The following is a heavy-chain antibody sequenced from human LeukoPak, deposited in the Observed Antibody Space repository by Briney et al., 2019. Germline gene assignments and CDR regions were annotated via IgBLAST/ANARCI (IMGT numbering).Heavy chain of an antibody. CDR3: ARESRYISSWYTDY. CDR1: GGSISSYY. CDR2: IYTSGST. Sequence: PSETLSLTCTVSGGSISSYYWSWIRQPAGKGREGIGRIYTSGSTNYNPSLKSRVTMSVDTSKNQFSLKLSSVTAADTAVYYCARESRYISSWYTDYWGQGTLVTVSS. J-gene: IGHJ4*02. V-gene: IGHV4-4*07. D-gene: IGHD6-13*01.